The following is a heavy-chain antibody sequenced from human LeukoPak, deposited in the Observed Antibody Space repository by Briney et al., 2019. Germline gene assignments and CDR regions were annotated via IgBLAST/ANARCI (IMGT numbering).Heavy chain of an antibody. CDR1: GYTFTIYG. V-gene: IGHV1-18*01. J-gene: IGHJ4*02. Sequence: ASVKVSCXASGYTFTIYGISWVRQARGQGLEWMAWISAYNGNTNYAQKLQGRVTMTTDTSTSTAYMELRSLRSDDTAVYYCARVLNWNYGGLVGYYFDYWGQGTLVTVSS. CDR2: ISAYNGNT. CDR3: ARVLNWNYGGLVGYYFDY. D-gene: IGHD1-7*01.